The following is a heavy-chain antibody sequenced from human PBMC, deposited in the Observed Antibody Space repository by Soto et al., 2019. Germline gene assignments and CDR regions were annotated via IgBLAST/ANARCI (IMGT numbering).Heavy chain of an antibody. CDR3: ARSKSTPDSGGNGSHDY. J-gene: IGHJ4*02. CDR2: INAGNGNT. CDR1: GYTFTSYA. D-gene: IGHD2-15*01. Sequence: ASVKVSCKASGYTFTSYAMHWVRQAPGQRLEWMGWINAGNGNTKYSQKFQGRVTITRDTSASTAYMELSSLRSEDTAVYYCARSKSTPDSGGNGSHDYWGQGTLLTVPS. V-gene: IGHV1-3*01.